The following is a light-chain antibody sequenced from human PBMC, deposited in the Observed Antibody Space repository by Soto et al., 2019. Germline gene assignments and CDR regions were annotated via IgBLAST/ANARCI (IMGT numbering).Light chain of an antibody. Sequence: QSVLTQSPSASASLGASVKLTCTLSSGHSSYAIAWHQQQPEKGPRYLMKLNSDGSHSKGDGIPDRFSGSSSGAERYLTIPSLQSEDEADYYCQTWGTGIQVFGGGTKVTV. CDR3: QTWGTGIQV. J-gene: IGLJ2*01. V-gene: IGLV4-69*01. CDR1: SGHSSYA. CDR2: LNSDGSH.